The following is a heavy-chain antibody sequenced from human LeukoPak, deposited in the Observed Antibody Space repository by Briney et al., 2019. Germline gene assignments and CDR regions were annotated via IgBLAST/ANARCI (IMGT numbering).Heavy chain of an antibody. CDR1: GYTFTSYA. V-gene: IGHV1-3*01. D-gene: IGHD6-13*01. Sequence: GASVKVSCKASGYTFTSYAMHWVRQAPGQRLEWMGWINAGNGNTKYSQKFQGRVTITRDTSASTAYMELSSLRSEDTAVYYCARDPGIAAARLYYYYYYGMDVWGQGTTVTVSS. CDR3: ARDPGIAAARLYYYYYYGMDV. CDR2: INAGNGNT. J-gene: IGHJ6*02.